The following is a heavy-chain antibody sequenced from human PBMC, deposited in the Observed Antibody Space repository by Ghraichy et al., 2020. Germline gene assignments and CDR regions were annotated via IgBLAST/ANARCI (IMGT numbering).Heavy chain of an antibody. J-gene: IGHJ4*02. V-gene: IGHV2-5*01. D-gene: IGHD3-16*02. CDR2: IYWNDEK. CDR1: GFSLSTSGEG. Sequence: SGPTLVKPTQTLTLTCTFSGFSLSTSGEGVGWIRQPPGKALEWLALIYWNDEKRYSVALKSRLTITKDTSKNQVVLKMTNMDPVDTATYYCAHRTKRDYVSGSYRDYWGQGTLVTVSS. CDR3: AHRTKRDYVSGSYRDY.